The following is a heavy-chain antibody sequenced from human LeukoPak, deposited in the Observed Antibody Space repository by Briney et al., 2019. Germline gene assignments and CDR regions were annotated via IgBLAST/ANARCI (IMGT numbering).Heavy chain of an antibody. CDR3: TTAYYYGSGTALDY. V-gene: IGHV3-15*01. D-gene: IGHD3-10*01. Sequence: GGSLRLSCAASGFTVNNAWISWVRQAPGKVLEWVGRIKSKTDGGTTDYAAPVKGRFTISRDDSKNTLYVQMNSLKTEDTAVYYCTTAYYYGSGTALDYWGQGTLVTVSS. CDR1: GFTVNNAW. CDR2: IKSKTDGGTT. J-gene: IGHJ4*02.